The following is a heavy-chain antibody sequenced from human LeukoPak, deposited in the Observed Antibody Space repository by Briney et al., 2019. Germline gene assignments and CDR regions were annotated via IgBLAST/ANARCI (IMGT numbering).Heavy chain of an antibody. CDR2: IYTSGST. J-gene: IGHJ6*03. Sequence: SETLSLTYTVSGGSISSYCWSWIRQPPGKGLEWIGYIYTSGSTNYNPSLKSRVTISVDTSKNQFSLELSSVTAADTAVYYCARFTMNYYYYYMDVWGKGTTVTVSS. CDR1: GGSISSYC. V-gene: IGHV4-4*09. CDR3: ARFTMNYYYYYMDV. D-gene: IGHD3-22*01.